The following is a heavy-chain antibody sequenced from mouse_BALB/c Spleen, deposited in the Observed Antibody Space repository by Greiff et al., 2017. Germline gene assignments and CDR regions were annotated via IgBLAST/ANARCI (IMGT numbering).Heavy chain of an antibody. D-gene: IGHD1-1*01. J-gene: IGHJ1*01. CDR1: GYAFSSSW. CDR2: IYPGDGDT. CDR3: AYGSSPLYWYFDV. Sequence: QVQLQQSGPELVKPGASVKISCKASGYAFSSSWMNWVKQRPGQGLEWIGRIYPGDGDTNYNGKFKGKATLTADKSSSTAYMQLSSLTSVDSAVYFCAYGSSPLYWYFDVWGAGTTVTVSS. V-gene: IGHV1-82*01.